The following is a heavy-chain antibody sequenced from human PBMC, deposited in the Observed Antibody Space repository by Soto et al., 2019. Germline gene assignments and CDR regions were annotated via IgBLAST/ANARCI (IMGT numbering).Heavy chain of an antibody. CDR1: GGTFSSYA. CDR3: AREKYTAYCGGDCPPYYYYGMDV. D-gene: IGHD2-21*02. V-gene: IGHV1-69*13. J-gene: IGHJ6*02. CDR2: IIPIFGTA. Sequence: SVKVSCKASGGTFSSYAISWVRQAPGQGLEWMGGIIPIFGTANYAQKFQGRVTITADESTSTAYMELSSLRSEDTAVYYCAREKYTAYCGGDCPPYYYYGMDVWGQGTTVTAP.